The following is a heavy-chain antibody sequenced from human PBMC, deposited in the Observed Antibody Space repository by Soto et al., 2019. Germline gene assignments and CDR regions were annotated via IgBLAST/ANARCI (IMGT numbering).Heavy chain of an antibody. J-gene: IGHJ5*02. Sequence: ASVNVSFKASGYTFTSYGLSWVRPAPGQGLEWMGWISAYNGNTNYAQKLQGRVTMTTDTSKSTAYMELRSLRSDDTAVYYCARDYGDYDNLFDPWGQGTLVNVSS. CDR2: ISAYNGNT. CDR3: ARDYGDYDNLFDP. V-gene: IGHV1-18*01. D-gene: IGHD4-17*01. CDR1: GYTFTSYG.